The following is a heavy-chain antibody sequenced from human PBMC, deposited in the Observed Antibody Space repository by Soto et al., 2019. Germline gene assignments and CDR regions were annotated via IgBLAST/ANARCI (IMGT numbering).Heavy chain of an antibody. CDR2: IYYTGST. V-gene: IGHV4-59*01. CDR3: AREKYYFGSGTLSGMDV. D-gene: IGHD3-10*01. J-gene: IGHJ6*02. Sequence: SETLSLTCTVSGGSISSSYWSWIRQPPGKGLEWIGYIYYTGSTNYNPSLKSRVTISVDTSKNHFSLKLSSVTAADTAVYYCAREKYYFGSGTLSGMDVWGQGTTVTVSS. CDR1: GGSISSSY.